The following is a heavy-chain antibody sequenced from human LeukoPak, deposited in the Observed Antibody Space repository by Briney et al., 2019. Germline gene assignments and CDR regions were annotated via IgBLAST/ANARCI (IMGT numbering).Heavy chain of an antibody. D-gene: IGHD3-9*01. V-gene: IGHV4-4*02. CDR1: GASISGSDW. Sequence: SETLSLTCAVSGASISGSDWWSWVRQPPGKGLEWIGEIYHSGSTNYNPSLKSRVTISVDKSKSHFSLKASSVTAADTAVYYCARDHPLTGYYKGDAFDIWGQGTMVTVSS. CDR3: ARDHPLTGYYKGDAFDI. J-gene: IGHJ3*02. CDR2: IYHSGST.